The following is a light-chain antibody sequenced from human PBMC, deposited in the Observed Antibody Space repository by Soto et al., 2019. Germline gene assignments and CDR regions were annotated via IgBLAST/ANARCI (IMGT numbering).Light chain of an antibody. CDR3: HQYNNLPPFT. CDR2: GAS. J-gene: IGKJ3*01. Sequence: EIVMTQSPATLSVSPGQSPTLSWRASQSVSSSLAWYQQKPGQAPRLLIYGASTRATGIPARFSGSGSGTEFTLTISSLQPEDFAVYYWHQYNNLPPFTFGPGTKVDIK. CDR1: QSVSSS. V-gene: IGKV3-15*01.